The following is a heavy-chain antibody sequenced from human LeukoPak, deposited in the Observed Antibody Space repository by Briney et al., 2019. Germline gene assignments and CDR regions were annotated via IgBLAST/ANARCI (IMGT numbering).Heavy chain of an antibody. CDR1: GFTFTSSA. D-gene: IGHD4-17*01. Sequence: GTSVKVSCKASGFTFTSSAMQWVRQARGQRLEWIGWIVVGSGNTNYAQKFQERVTITRDMSTSTAYMELSSLRSEDTAVYYCAAGSGFIYGDYAFDYWGQGTLVTVSS. CDR3: AAGSGFIYGDYAFDY. CDR2: IVVGSGNT. V-gene: IGHV1-58*02. J-gene: IGHJ4*02.